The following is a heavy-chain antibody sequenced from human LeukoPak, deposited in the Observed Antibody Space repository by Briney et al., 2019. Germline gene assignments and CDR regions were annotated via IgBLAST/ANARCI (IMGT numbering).Heavy chain of an antibody. CDR3: ARVRGGPLGELSSNTPYYYYYMDV. V-gene: IGHV3-7*01. J-gene: IGHJ6*03. CDR1: GFTFSSYW. CDR2: IKQDGSEK. D-gene: IGHD3-16*02. Sequence: PGGSLRLSCAASGFTFSSYWMSWVRQAPGKGLEWVANIKQDGSEKYYVDSVKGRFTISRDNAKNSLYLQMNSLRAEDTAVYYCARVRGGPLGELSSNTPYYYYYMDVWGKGTTVTISS.